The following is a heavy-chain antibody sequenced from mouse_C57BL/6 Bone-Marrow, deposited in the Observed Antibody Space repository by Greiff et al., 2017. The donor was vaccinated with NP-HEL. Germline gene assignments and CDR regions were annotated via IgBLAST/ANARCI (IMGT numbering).Heavy chain of an antibody. J-gene: IGHJ2*01. CDR1: GYTFTSYW. Sequence: QVQLQQPGAELVKPGASVKLSCKASGYTFTSYWMHWVKQRPGRDLEWIGSIDPNSGGTKYNEKFKSKATLTVDKPSSTAYMQLSSLTSEDSAVYYCARDDYDEADYWGQGTTLTVSS. CDR3: ARDDYDEADY. V-gene: IGHV1-72*01. D-gene: IGHD2-4*01. CDR2: IDPNSGGT.